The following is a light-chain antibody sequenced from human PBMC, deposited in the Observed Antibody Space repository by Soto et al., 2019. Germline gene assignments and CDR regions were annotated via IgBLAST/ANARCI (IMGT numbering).Light chain of an antibody. V-gene: IGLV2-23*01. J-gene: IGLJ1*01. CDR2: EAT. CDR1: SSDVGSNNH. CDR3: SSYAGSNTFYI. Sequence: QSALTQHASVSGSPGQSITISCTGTSSDVGSNNHVSWYQQHPGKAPKLMIYEATQRPSGVSDRFSGSKSGNTASLTISGLQAEDEADYYCSSYAGSNTFYIFATGTKVTVL.